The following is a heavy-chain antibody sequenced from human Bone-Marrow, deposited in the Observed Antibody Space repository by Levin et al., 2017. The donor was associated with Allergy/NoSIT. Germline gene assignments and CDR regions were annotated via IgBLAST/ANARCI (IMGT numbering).Heavy chain of an antibody. D-gene: IGHD2-15*01. J-gene: IGHJ4*02. CDR1: GFTFSSYS. V-gene: IGHV3-21*01. CDR2: ISSSSSYI. Sequence: PSETLSLTCAASGFTFSSYSMNWVRQAPGKGLEWVSSISSSSSYIYYADSVKGRFTISRDNAKNSLYLQMNSLRAEDTAVYYCARVYCSGGSCYSRHIDYWGQGTLVTVSS. CDR3: ARVYCSGGSCYSRHIDY.